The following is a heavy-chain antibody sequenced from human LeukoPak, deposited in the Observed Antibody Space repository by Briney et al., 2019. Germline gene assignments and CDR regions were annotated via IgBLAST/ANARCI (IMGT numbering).Heavy chain of an antibody. CDR3: ARVGASTGAFDI. CDR2: INSDGSTT. CDR1: GFTFSKHW. J-gene: IGHJ3*02. D-gene: IGHD1-26*01. V-gene: IGHV3-74*01. Sequence: GGSLRLSCAASGFTFSKHWMHWVRQAPGKGLVWVSRINSDGSTTSYADSVKGRFTISRDNAKNTLYLQMNSLRAEDTAVYYCARVGASTGAFDIWGQGTMVTVSS.